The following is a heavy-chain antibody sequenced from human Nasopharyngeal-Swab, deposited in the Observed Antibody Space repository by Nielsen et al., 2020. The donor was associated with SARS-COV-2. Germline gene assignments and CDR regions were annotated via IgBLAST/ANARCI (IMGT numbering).Heavy chain of an antibody. CDR3: AAGSGSLVFDF. J-gene: IGHJ4*02. Sequence: ASVKVSCKASGYSFTGYYLHWVRQAPGQGLEWMGRINPNSGGTNYAQKFQGRVTMTKDTSISTAYMVLSRLRSDDTAVYYCAAGSGSLVFDFWGQGTLVTVSS. V-gene: IGHV1-2*06. CDR2: INPNSGGT. CDR1: GYSFTGYY. D-gene: IGHD1-26*01.